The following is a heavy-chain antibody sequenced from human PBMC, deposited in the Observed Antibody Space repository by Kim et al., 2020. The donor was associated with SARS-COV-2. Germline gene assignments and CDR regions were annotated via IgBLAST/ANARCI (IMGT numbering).Heavy chain of an antibody. J-gene: IGHJ4*02. D-gene: IGHD3-16*01. V-gene: IGHV3-21*03. CDR3: VREARYSRLSIGDYYDY. CDR1: GFIFGRYT. Sequence: GGSLRLSCEASGFIFGRYTMNWVRQAPGKGLEWVSSLRSNSAYVYYADSLAGRLSISRDNARDTLFLQMDRLRAEDTGVYYCVREARYSRLSIGDYYDYWGKGTLVTVSS. CDR2: LRSNSAYV.